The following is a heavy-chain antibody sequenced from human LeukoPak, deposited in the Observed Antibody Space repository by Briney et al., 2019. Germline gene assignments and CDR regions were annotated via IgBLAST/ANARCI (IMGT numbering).Heavy chain of an antibody. CDR1: GYTFTSYG. D-gene: IGHD3-3*01. CDR3: ARDGRKYDFWSGYYFDY. J-gene: IGHJ4*02. CDR2: ISAYNGNT. Sequence: ASVKVSCKASGYTFTSYGISWVRQAPGQGLEWMGWISAYNGNTNYAQKLQGRVTMTTDTSTSTAYTELRSLRSDDTAVYYCARDGRKYDFWSGYYFDYWGQGTLVTVSS. V-gene: IGHV1-18*01.